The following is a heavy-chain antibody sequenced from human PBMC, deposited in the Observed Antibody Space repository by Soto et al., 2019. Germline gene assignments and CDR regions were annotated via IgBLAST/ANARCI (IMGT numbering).Heavy chain of an antibody. CDR3: EQITPFDFKGYYFDY. V-gene: IGHV2-5*02. CDR2: IYWDDDR. D-gene: IGHD3-16*01. Sequence: QITLKESGPTLVKPTQTLTLTCTLSGFSLSTTTVGVGWIRQPPGKALEWLALIYWDDDRRYIPSLKNRLSITTHTSVGQVVLTMSTMDPVDTSSYYSEQITPFDFKGYYFDYWGPGILVTVSS. CDR1: GFSLSTTTVG. J-gene: IGHJ4*02.